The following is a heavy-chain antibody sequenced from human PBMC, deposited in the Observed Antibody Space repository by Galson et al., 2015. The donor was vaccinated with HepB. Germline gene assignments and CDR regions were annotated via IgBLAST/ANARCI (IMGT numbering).Heavy chain of an antibody. CDR3: TRRSGVVPAAIDAFDI. CDR2: IRSKAYGGTT. J-gene: IGHJ3*02. CDR1: GFTFGDYA. D-gene: IGHD2-2*01. Sequence: SLRLSCAASGFTFGDYAMSWFRQAPGKGLEWVGSIRSKAYGGTTEYAASVKGRFTISRDDSKSIAYLQMNSLKTEDTAVYYCTRRSGVVPAAIDAFDIRGQGTMVTVSS. V-gene: IGHV3-49*03.